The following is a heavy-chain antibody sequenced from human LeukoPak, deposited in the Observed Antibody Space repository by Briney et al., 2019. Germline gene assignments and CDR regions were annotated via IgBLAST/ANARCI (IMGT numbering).Heavy chain of an antibody. D-gene: IGHD3-22*01. J-gene: IGHJ4*02. V-gene: IGHV4-34*01. CDR1: GGSFSGYY. Sequence: PSETLSLTCAVYGGSFSGYYRSWIRQPPGKGLEWIGEINHSGSTNYNPSLKSRVTISVDTSKNQFSLKLSSVTAADTAVYYCAGLVGRYSSGLYYYYFDYWGQGTLVTVSS. CDR3: AGLVGRYSSGLYYYYFDY. CDR2: INHSGST.